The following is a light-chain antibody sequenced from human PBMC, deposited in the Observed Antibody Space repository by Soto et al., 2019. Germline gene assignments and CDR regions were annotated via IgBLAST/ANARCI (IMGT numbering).Light chain of an antibody. V-gene: IGKV1-8*01. CDR1: QGISSY. CDR2: AAS. CDR3: QQYYSYPRT. Sequence: ILMTQSPSTLSASTRDRVTITCRASQGISSYLAWYQQKPGKAPKLLIYAASTLQSGVPSRFSGSGSGTDFTLTISCLQSEDFATYYCQQYYSYPRTFGQGTKVDI. J-gene: IGKJ1*01.